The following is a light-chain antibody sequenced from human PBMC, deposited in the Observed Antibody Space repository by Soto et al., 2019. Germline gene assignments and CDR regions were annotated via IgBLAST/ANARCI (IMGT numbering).Light chain of an antibody. CDR2: DSS. V-gene: IGKV1-5*01. J-gene: IGKJ1*01. CDR3: QQYDGYSPQT. Sequence: DIQMTQSTSTLFASVGDRVTITCRASQSVRNWLAWYQQKPGRAPHLLIYDSSTLEPGVPSRFRGSGSGTEFTLTINGLQPDAFGTYYCQQYDGYSPQTFGQRTKVEIK. CDR1: QSVRNW.